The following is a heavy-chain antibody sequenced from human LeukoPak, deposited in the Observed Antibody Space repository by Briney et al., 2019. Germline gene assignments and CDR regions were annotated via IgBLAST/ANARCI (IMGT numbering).Heavy chain of an antibody. CDR2: INAGNGKT. CDR3: ARDLRAVAGTGLGY. J-gene: IGHJ4*02. CDR1: GHTFTSYA. V-gene: IGHV1-3*01. D-gene: IGHD6-19*01. Sequence: ASVKVSCKASGHTFTSYAMHWVRQAPGQRLEWMGWINAGNGKTKYSQKFQGRVTITRDTSASTAYMELSSLRSEDTAVYYCARDLRAVAGTGLGYWGQGTLVTVSS.